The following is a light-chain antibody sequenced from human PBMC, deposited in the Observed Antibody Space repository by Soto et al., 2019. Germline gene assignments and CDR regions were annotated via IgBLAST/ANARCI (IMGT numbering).Light chain of an antibody. Sequence: DIQLTQSPSFLSASVGDRVTITCRASQNIASYLAWYQQKPGKVPTLLIYTASTLESASTLQSGVPSRFSGSGSGTEFTLTISSLQPEDFATYYCQQLNSYPFGGGTKVEIK. CDR2: TAS. V-gene: IGKV1-9*01. CDR1: QNIASY. J-gene: IGKJ4*01. CDR3: QQLNSYP.